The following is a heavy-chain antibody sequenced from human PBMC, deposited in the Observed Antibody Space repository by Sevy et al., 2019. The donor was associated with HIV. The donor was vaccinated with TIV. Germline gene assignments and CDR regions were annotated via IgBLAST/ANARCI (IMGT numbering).Heavy chain of an antibody. CDR1: GFTFSSYW. CDR3: VAANTWEDY. D-gene: IGHD1-26*01. J-gene: IGHJ4*02. CDR2: VNSDGSST. Sequence: GGSLRLSCSASGFTFSSYWMHWVRQAPGKGLVWVSGVNSDGSSTNYAESVKSRFTISRDSAKNTPYLQMNSLRAEDTAVYFCVAANTWEDYWGQGTLVTVSS. V-gene: IGHV3-74*01.